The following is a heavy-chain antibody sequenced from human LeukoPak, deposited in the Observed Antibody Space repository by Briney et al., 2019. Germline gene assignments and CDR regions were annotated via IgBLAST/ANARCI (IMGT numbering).Heavy chain of an antibody. Sequence: SETLSLTCTVSDGSLINNNQYWGWPRQPPGMGLEGIGSISYSGGTPYNPSLRSRVTISVDTSNKQYSLKVNSVTAADTAVYYCAREVGYCDSSGYRPHAFDIWGQGTVVTVSS. J-gene: IGHJ3*02. D-gene: IGHD3-22*01. CDR2: ISYSGGT. CDR1: DGSLINNNQY. CDR3: AREVGYCDSSGYRPHAFDI. V-gene: IGHV4-39*01.